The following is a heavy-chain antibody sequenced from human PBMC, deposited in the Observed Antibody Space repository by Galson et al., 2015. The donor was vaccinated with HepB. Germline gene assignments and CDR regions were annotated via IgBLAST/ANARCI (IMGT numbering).Heavy chain of an antibody. CDR1: GGTFSSYA. CDR2: IIPIFGTA. V-gene: IGHV1-69*13. Sequence: SVKVSCKASGGTFSSYAISWVRQAPGQGLEWMGGIIPIFGTADYAQKFQGRVTITADESTTTAYMELTSLRSEDTAVYSCARASGRGSSSDAFGYYYGMDVWGQGTTVTVSS. CDR3: ARASGRGSSSDAFGYYYGMDV. D-gene: IGHD6-6*01. J-gene: IGHJ6*02.